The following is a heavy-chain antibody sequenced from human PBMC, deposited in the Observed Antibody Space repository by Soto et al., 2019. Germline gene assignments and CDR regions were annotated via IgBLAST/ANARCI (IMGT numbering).Heavy chain of an antibody. Sequence: VQLVESGGGVVQPGRSMRLSCATSGFTFSSYDMHWVRQAPGKGLEWVALIWYDGSIKYYADSVKGRFTISRDSSNNTLYLQMNSLRVEETAVYYCARGFSSSSGVFDYWGQGTLVTVSS. CDR2: IWYDGSIK. J-gene: IGHJ4*02. D-gene: IGHD6-6*01. CDR1: GFTFSSYD. CDR3: ARGFSSSSGVFDY. V-gene: IGHV3-33*01.